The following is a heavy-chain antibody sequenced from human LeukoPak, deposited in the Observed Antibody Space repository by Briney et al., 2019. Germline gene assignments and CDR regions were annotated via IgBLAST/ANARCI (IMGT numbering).Heavy chain of an antibody. CDR2: ISSSSYI. CDR1: GFTFSSYS. Sequence: PGGSLRLSCAASGFTFSSYSMNWVRQAPGKGLEWVSSISSSSYIYYADSVKGRFTISRGNAKNSLYLQMNSLRAEDTAVYYCARGDGGAAGYDYWGQGTLVTVSS. D-gene: IGHD1-26*01. CDR3: ARGDGGAAGYDY. J-gene: IGHJ4*02. V-gene: IGHV3-21*01.